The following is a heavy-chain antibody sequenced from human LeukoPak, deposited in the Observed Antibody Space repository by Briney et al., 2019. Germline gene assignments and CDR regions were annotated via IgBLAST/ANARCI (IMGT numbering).Heavy chain of an antibody. J-gene: IGHJ4*02. D-gene: IGHD4-17*01. Sequence: GGSLRLSCAASGFTFSSYAMSWVRQAPGKGLEWVSAISGSGGSTYYADSVKGRFTISRDNSKNTLYLQMDSLRAEDTAVYYCAKVHRETTVTLVDYWGQGTLVTVSS. CDR2: ISGSGGST. CDR3: AKVHRETTVTLVDY. CDR1: GFTFSSYA. V-gene: IGHV3-23*01.